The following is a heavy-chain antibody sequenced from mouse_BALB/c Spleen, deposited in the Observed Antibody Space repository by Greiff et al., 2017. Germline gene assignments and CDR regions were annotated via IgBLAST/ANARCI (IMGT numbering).Heavy chain of an antibody. J-gene: IGHJ3*01. Sequence: VKLMESGPGLVAPSQSLSITCTVSGFSLSRYSVHWVRQPPGKGLEWLGIIWGGGSTDYNSALKSRLSISKDNSKSQVFLKMNSLQTDDTAMYYSARNIETTAISWFAYWGQGTLVTVSA. D-gene: IGHD1-2*01. CDR2: IWGGGST. CDR3: ARNIETTAISWFAY. CDR1: GFSLSRYS. V-gene: IGHV2-6-4*01.